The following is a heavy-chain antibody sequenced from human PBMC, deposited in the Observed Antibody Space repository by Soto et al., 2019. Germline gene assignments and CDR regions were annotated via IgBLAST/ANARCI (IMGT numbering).Heavy chain of an antibody. D-gene: IGHD1-26*01. CDR3: AKEGRGVGATTIDFQH. V-gene: IGHV3-30*18. CDR1: GFTFSSFG. J-gene: IGHJ1*01. Sequence: QVQLVESGGGVVQPGRSLRLSCVDSGFTFSSFGMHWVRQAPGKGLEWVAVISYDGSHQYYADSVKARFTISRDYSKNTVFLQMTSLRAEDTAVYYCAKEGRGVGATTIDFQHWGKGTLVTVAS. CDR2: ISYDGSHQ.